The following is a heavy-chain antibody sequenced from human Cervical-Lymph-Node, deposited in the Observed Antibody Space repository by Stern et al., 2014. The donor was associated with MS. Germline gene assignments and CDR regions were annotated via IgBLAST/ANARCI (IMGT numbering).Heavy chain of an antibody. Sequence: QVTLRESGPALVKPTQTLTLTCTFSGFSLSTSGMCVSWIRQPPGKALEWLARIAWDDDKYYSTSLKTRLTISKDTSKNQVVLTMTNMDPVDTATYYCARVYYDILTGYFDAFDIWGQGTMVTVSS. CDR3: ARVYYDILTGYFDAFDI. CDR1: GFSLSTSGMC. V-gene: IGHV2-70*15. D-gene: IGHD3-9*01. J-gene: IGHJ3*02. CDR2: IAWDDDK.